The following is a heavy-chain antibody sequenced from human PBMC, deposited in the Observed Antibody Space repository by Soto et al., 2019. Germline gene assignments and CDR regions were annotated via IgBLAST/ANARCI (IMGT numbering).Heavy chain of an antibody. CDR2: MNPNSGNT. D-gene: IGHD6-13*01. Sequence: QVQLVQSGAEVKKPGASVKVSCKASGYTFTSCDINWVRQATGQGLEWMGWMNPNSGNTGYAQKFQGRVTMTRNTSINTAYMELSSLRSEDTAVYYCAREHSSSRGASFDPWGQGTLVTVSS. J-gene: IGHJ5*02. CDR3: AREHSSSRGASFDP. CDR1: GYTFTSCD. V-gene: IGHV1-8*01.